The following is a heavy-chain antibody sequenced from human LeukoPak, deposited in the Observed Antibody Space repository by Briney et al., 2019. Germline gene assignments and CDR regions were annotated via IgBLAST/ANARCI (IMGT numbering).Heavy chain of an antibody. J-gene: IGHJ4*02. CDR2: IYISGTT. Sequence: SETLSLTCSVSGDSISSYYWSWVRQTAGKGLEWIGRIYISGTTNYNPSLNSRVTMSIDTSKNQFSLKLTSVTAADTGVYYCARTGGYDYHIDHWGQGTQVTVSS. D-gene: IGHD5-12*01. CDR3: ARTGGYDYHIDH. CDR1: GDSISSYY. V-gene: IGHV4-4*07.